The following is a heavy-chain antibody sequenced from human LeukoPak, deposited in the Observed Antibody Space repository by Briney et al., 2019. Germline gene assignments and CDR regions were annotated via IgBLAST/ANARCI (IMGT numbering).Heavy chain of an antibody. CDR3: ARRRYYGSVVDY. J-gene: IGHJ4*02. D-gene: IGHD3-10*01. V-gene: IGHV3-11*04. Sequence: GGSLRLSCAASGFTFSDYYMSWIRQAPGKGLEWASYISSSGSTIYYADSVKGRFTISRDNAKNSLYLQMNSLRAEDTAVYYCARRRYYGSVVDYWGQGTLVTVSS. CDR1: GFTFSDYY. CDR2: ISSSGSTI.